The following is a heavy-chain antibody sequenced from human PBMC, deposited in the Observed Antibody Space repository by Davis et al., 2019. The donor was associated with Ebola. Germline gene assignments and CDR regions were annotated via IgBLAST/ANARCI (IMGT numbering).Heavy chain of an antibody. V-gene: IGHV1-18*04. CDR1: GYTFTSYG. D-gene: IGHD6-13*01. CDR3: ARVEGYSSSWYGVDY. Sequence: ASVKVSCKASGYTFTSYGISWVRQAPGQGLEWMGWISAYNGNTNYAQKLQGRVTMTTDTSTSTAYMELRSLRSDETAVYYCARVEGYSSSWYGVDYWGQGTLVTVSS. CDR2: ISAYNGNT. J-gene: IGHJ4*02.